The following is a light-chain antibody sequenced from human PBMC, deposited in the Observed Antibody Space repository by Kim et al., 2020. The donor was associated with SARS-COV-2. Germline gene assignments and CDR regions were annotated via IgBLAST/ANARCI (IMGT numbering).Light chain of an antibody. Sequence: ALGQTVRSTCQGDSLRSYYASWYQQKPGQAPVLVIYGKNNRPSGIPDRFSGSSSGNTASLTITGAQAEDEADYYCNSRDSSGNPWVFGGGTQLTVL. J-gene: IGLJ3*02. CDR2: GKN. CDR1: SLRSYY. V-gene: IGLV3-19*01. CDR3: NSRDSSGNPWV.